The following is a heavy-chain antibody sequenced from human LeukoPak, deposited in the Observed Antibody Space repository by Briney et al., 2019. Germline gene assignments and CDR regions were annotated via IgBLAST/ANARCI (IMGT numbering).Heavy chain of an antibody. J-gene: IGHJ4*02. V-gene: IGHV3-21*01. CDR1: GFTFSSYS. CDR2: ISSSSSYI. D-gene: IGHD2-8*02. Sequence: GGSLRLSCAASGFTFSSYSMNWVRQAPGKGLGWVSSISSSSSYIYYADSVKGRFTISRDNAKNSLYPQMNSLRAEDTAVYYCARDTGTEFDYWGQGTLVTVSS. CDR3: ARDTGTEFDY.